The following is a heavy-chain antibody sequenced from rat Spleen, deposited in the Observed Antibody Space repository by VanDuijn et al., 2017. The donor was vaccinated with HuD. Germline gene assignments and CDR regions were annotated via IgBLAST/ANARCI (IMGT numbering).Heavy chain of an antibody. CDR3: AGGGSGGLNWFAH. V-gene: IGHV3-3*01. CDR2: INSAGTT. D-gene: IGHD1-1*01. CDR1: GHSITSSYR. Sequence: EVQLQESGPGLVKPSQSLSLTCSVTGHSITSSYRWNWIRKFPGNKLEWMGYINSAGTTNYNPSLKSRISITRDTSKNQFFLQMNNLRSEDTAIYYCAGGGSGGLNWFAHWGQGTLVTVSS. J-gene: IGHJ3*01.